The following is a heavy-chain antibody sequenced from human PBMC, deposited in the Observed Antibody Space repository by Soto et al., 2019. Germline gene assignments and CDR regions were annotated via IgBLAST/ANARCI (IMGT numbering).Heavy chain of an antibody. Sequence: PGGSLRLSCAASGFTFSSYAMSWVRQAPGKGLEWVSAISGSGGSTYYADSVKGRFTISRDNSKNTLYLQMNSLRAEDTAVYYCATTPFFRWQLDKDYWGQGTLVTVSS. J-gene: IGHJ4*02. CDR1: GFTFSSYA. D-gene: IGHD6-6*01. V-gene: IGHV3-23*01. CDR3: ATTPFFRWQLDKDY. CDR2: ISGSGGST.